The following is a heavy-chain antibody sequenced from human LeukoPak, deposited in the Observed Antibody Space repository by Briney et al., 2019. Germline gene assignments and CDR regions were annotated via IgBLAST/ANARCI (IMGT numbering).Heavy chain of an antibody. J-gene: IGHJ5*02. CDR1: GFTFSSYA. CDR3: AKESAFGPANNWFDP. D-gene: IGHD3-10*01. Sequence: GGSLRLSCAASGFTFSSYAMSWVRQAPGKGLEWVSAISGSGGTTYYAGSVKGRFTISRDSSKNTLYLQMNSLRAEDTAVYYCAKESAFGPANNWFDPWGQGTLVTVSS. CDR2: ISGSGGTT. V-gene: IGHV3-23*01.